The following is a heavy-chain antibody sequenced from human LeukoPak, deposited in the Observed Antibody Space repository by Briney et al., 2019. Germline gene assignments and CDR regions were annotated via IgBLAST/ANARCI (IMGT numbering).Heavy chain of an antibody. CDR1: GFTVSSNY. CDR3: ARGYGGNSELDY. Sequence: GGFLRLSCAASGFTVSSNYMSWVRQAPGKGLEWVSVIYSGGSTYYADSVKGRFTISRDNSKNTLYLQMNSLRAEDTAVYYCARGYGGNSELDYWGQGTLVTVSS. D-gene: IGHD4-23*01. V-gene: IGHV3-53*01. CDR2: IYSGGST. J-gene: IGHJ4*02.